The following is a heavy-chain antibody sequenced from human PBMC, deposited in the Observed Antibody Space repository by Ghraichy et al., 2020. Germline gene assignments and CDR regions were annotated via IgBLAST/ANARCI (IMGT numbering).Heavy chain of an antibody. D-gene: IGHD3-10*01. Sequence: GGSLRLPCAASGFTFNNAWMTWVRQFPGKGLEWVGLLKSKTFGETTDYAAPVKGRFTISRDDSKDTLYLQMNSLQTDDTAVYYCIHGSGYLDYWGQGTLVTVSS. CDR1: GFTFNNAW. J-gene: IGHJ4*02. CDR2: LKSKTFGETT. V-gene: IGHV3-15*01. CDR3: IHGSGYLDY.